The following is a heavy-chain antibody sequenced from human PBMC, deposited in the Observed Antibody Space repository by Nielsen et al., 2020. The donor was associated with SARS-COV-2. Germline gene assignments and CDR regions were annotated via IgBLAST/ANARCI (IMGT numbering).Heavy chain of an antibody. Sequence: GGSLRLSCAASGFTFSSYAMHWVRQAPGKGLEWVAVISYDGSNKYYADSVKGRFTISRDNSKNTLYLQMNSLRAEDTAVYYCARSSSPLLLWFGAGFDYWGQGTLVTVSS. CDR3: ARSSSPLLLWFGAGFDY. J-gene: IGHJ4*02. V-gene: IGHV3-30-3*01. CDR2: ISYDGSNK. D-gene: IGHD3-10*01. CDR1: GFTFSSYA.